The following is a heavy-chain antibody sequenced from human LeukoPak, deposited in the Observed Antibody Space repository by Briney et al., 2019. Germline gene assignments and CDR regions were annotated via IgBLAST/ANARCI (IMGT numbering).Heavy chain of an antibody. J-gene: IGHJ4*02. Sequence: GGSLRLSCAASGFTFDDYAMHWVRQAPGKGLEWVSLISGDGGSTYYADSGKGRFTISRDNSKNSLYLQMNSLRTEDTALYYCAKDMGVDVVVGASFDYWGQGTLVTVSS. CDR1: GFTFDDYA. CDR2: ISGDGGST. D-gene: IGHD1-26*01. V-gene: IGHV3-43*02. CDR3: AKDMGVDVVVGASFDY.